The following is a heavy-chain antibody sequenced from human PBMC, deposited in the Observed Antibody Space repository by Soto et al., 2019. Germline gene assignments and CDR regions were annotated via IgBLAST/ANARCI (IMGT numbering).Heavy chain of an antibody. Sequence: GASVKVSCKASGYTFTSYYMHWVRQAPGQGLEWMGIINPSGGSTSYAQKFQGRVTMTRDTSTSTVYMELSSLRSEDTAVYYCARGLQQRYDILTGYTSTFDYCGQGTLVTVYS. D-gene: IGHD3-9*01. CDR2: INPSGGST. CDR1: GYTFTSYY. J-gene: IGHJ4*02. V-gene: IGHV1-46*01. CDR3: ARGLQQRYDILTGYTSTFDY.